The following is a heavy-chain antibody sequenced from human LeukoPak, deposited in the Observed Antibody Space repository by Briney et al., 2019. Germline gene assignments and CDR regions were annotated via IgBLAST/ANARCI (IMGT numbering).Heavy chain of an antibody. CDR2: ISGYNGDT. Sequence: GASAKVSCKASGYSFTNFGVTWVRQAPGQGLEWMGWISGYNGDTNYAQRFQGRVTMTTDASTSTAYMELKTLRSDDTAVFYCVRAPADPLRPYGMNVWGQGTTVTVSS. V-gene: IGHV1-18*01. CDR1: GYSFTNFG. J-gene: IGHJ6*02. D-gene: IGHD3-16*01. CDR3: VRAPADPLRPYGMNV.